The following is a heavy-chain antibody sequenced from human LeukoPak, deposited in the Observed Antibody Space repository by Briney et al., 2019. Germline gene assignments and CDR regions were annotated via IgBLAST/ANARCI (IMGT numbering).Heavy chain of an antibody. Sequence: ASVKVSCKASGGTLSSYALSWVRQAPGQGLEWMGWINTNTGNPTYAQGFTGRFVFSLDTSVSTAYLQISSLKAEDTAVYYCARDFVIPRGGTSALMEGFFDYWGQGTLVTVSS. J-gene: IGHJ4*02. V-gene: IGHV7-4-1*02. CDR2: INTNTGNP. D-gene: IGHD2-15*01. CDR3: ARDFVIPRGGTSALMEGFFDY. CDR1: GGTLSSYA.